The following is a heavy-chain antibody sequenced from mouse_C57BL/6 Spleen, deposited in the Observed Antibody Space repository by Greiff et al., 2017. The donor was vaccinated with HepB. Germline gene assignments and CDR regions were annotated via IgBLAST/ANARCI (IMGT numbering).Heavy chain of an antibody. V-gene: IGHV1-59*01. CDR1: GYTFTSYW. D-gene: IGHD1-1*01. CDR3: ARPYDGSSLYYFDY. Sequence: VQLQQSGAELVRPGTSVKLSCKASGYTFTSYWMHWVKQRPGQGLEWIGVIDPSDSYTNYNQKFKGKATLTVDTSSSTAYMQLSSLTSEDSAFYYCARPYDGSSLYYFDYWGQGTTLTVSS. CDR2: IDPSDSYT. J-gene: IGHJ2*01.